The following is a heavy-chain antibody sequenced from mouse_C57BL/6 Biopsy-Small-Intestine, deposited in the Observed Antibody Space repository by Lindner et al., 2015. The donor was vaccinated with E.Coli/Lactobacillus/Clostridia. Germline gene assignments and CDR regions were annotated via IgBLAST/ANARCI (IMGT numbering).Heavy chain of an antibody. CDR3: ARTLSVRGIIMRTFDY. CDR1: GYTLNSYG. D-gene: IGHD1-1*01. V-gene: IGHV1-50*01. CDR2: INAYSNT. J-gene: IGHJ4*01. Sequence: SVKVSCKASGYTLNSYGISWVRQAPGQGLEWMGWINAYSNTNYAQKFQGRVTMTTDTSTSTAYMELSSLKSDDTAVYFCARTLSVRGIIMRTFDYWGQGTLVTVSS.